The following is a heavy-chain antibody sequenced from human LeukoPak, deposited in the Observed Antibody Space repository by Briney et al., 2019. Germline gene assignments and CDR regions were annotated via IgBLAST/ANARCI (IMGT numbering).Heavy chain of an antibody. D-gene: IGHD5-12*01. CDR2: IIGSGDST. CDR3: AKVISGYSAYDRYRGYYFNS. CDR1: GFTFSSYA. J-gene: IGHJ4*02. V-gene: IGHV3-23*01. Sequence: PGGSLRLSCAASGFTFSSYAMSWVRQAPGKGLEWVSTIIGSGDSTYYVDAVKGRFTISRDNSKNTLYLQMNSLRAEDTAVYYCAKVISGYSAYDRYRGYYFNSWGQGTLVTVSS.